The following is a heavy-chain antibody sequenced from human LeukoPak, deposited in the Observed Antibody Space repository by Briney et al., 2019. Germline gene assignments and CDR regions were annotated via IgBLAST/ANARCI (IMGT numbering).Heavy chain of an antibody. CDR1: AASISDSDYY. Sequence: WETLSLTCTVSAASISDSDYYWGWIRQAPGKALEWIGSSHYSGSAYYNPSLESRVTLDVDTSQNQVSLRLTSVTAADTAVYFCARSYCTGSTCPSRWFDPWGQGTLVTVSS. D-gene: IGHD2-8*02. CDR2: SHYSGSA. J-gene: IGHJ5*02. V-gene: IGHV4-39*01. CDR3: ARSYCTGSTCPSRWFDP.